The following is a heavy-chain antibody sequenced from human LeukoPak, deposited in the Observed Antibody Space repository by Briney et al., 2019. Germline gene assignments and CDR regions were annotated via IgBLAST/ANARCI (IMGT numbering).Heavy chain of an antibody. CDR1: GFTFDDYA. J-gene: IGHJ5*02. CDR2: ISWNSGSI. CDR3: AKDSGGSHVGAYNWFDP. D-gene: IGHD1-26*01. V-gene: IGHV3-9*01. Sequence: PGGSLRLSCAASGFTFDDYAMHWVRQAPGKGLEWVSGISWNSGSIGYADSVKGRFTISRDNAKNSLYLQMNSLRAEDTALYYCAKDSGGSHVGAYNWFDPWGQGTLVTVSS.